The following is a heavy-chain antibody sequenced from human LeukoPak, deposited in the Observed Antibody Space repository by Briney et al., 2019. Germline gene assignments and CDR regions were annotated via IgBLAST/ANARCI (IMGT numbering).Heavy chain of an antibody. CDR2: INHSGST. CDR3: ARGGEYGSGSYYKY. D-gene: IGHD3-10*01. V-gene: IGHV4-34*01. Sequence: SETLSLTCTVSGGSISSYYWSWIRQPPGKGLEWIGEINHSGSTKYNPSLKSRVTISVDTSKNQFSLKLSSVTAADTAVYYCARGGEYGSGSYYKYWGQGTLVTVSS. J-gene: IGHJ4*02. CDR1: GGSISSYY.